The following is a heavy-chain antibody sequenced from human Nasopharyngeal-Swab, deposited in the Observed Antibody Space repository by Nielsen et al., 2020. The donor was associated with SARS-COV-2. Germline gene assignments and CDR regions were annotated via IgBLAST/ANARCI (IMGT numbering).Heavy chain of an antibody. V-gene: IGHV3-64D*08. CDR3: ARDRDDYSNSYYFDY. Sequence: WIRQPPGKGLEYVSAISSNGGSTYYADSVKGRFTISRDNSKNTLYLQMSSLRAEDTAVYYCARDRDDYSNSYYFDYWGQGTLVTVSS. D-gene: IGHD4-11*01. J-gene: IGHJ4*02. CDR2: ISSNGGST.